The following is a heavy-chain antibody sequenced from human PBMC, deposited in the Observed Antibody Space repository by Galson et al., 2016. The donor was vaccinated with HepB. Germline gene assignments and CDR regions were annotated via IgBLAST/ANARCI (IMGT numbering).Heavy chain of an antibody. J-gene: IGHJ5*02. V-gene: IGHV1-58*01. CDR2: IVVGSGNT. CDR3: ASTAPRGVVVVPANWFGP. Sequence: SVKVSCKASGFTSSTSVVQWVRQARGQRLEWIGWIVVGSGNTKYAPTLQERVVISRDVSAGIVYMELTGLRTEDTAVYYCASTAPRGVVVVPANWFGPWGPGTLVTVSS. CDR1: GFTSSTSV. D-gene: IGHD2-2*01.